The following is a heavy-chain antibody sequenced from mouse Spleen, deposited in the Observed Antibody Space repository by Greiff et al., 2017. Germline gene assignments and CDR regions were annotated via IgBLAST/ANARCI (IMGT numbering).Heavy chain of an antibody. J-gene: IGHJ4*01. V-gene: IGHV1-37*01. D-gene: IGHD1-1*01. CDR2: INPYNGDT. CDR1: GYSFTGYF. CDR3: ARDRYYYGSSYDYAMDY. Sequence: DVQLQESGPELVKPGASVKISCKASGYSFTGYFMNWVKQSHGKSLEWIGRINPYNGDTFYNQKFKGKATLTVDKSSSTAHMELLSLTSEDFAVYYCARDRYYYGSSYDYAMDYWGQGTSVTVSS.